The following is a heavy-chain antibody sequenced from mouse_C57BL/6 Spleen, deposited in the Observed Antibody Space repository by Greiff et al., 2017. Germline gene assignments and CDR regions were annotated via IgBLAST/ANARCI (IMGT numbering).Heavy chain of an antibody. D-gene: IGHD1-1*01. Sequence: EVQRVESGGDLVKPGGSLKLSCAASGFTFSSYGMSWVRQTPDKRLEWVATISSGGSYTYYPDSVKGRFTISRDNAKNTLYLQMSSLKSEDTAMYYCARRITTGGSYYAMDYWGQGTSVTVSS. V-gene: IGHV5-6*01. CDR1: GFTFSSYG. J-gene: IGHJ4*01. CDR3: ARRITTGGSYYAMDY. CDR2: ISSGGSYT.